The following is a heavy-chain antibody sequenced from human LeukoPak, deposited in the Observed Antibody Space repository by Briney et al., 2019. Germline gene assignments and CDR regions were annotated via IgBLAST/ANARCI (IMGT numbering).Heavy chain of an antibody. D-gene: IGHD3-3*01. J-gene: IGHJ4*02. Sequence: GGSLRLSCAASGFTFGSYAMSWVRQAPGKGLEWVSAISGSGGSTYYADSVKGRFTIPRDNSKNTLYLQMNSLRAEDTAVYYCAKALRFLEWSYDYWGQGTLVTVSS. CDR3: AKALRFLEWSYDY. CDR1: GFTFGSYA. V-gene: IGHV3-23*01. CDR2: ISGSGGST.